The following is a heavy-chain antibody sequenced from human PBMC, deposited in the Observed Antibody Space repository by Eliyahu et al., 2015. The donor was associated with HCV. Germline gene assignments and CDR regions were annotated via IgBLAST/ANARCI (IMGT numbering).Heavy chain of an antibody. CDR2: IGWDGDET. CDR3: AKELDYSNYDGFDS. CDR1: GFTFHDXS. Sequence: EVQLVESGGAVIQPGGSXRLSCXXXGFTFHDXSMXWVRQTPGKGLEWVSLIGWDGDETQYADXVQGRFVISRDNSKNSLYLQMNSLRAEDTALYYCAKELDYSNYDGFDSWGQGTLVTVSS. V-gene: IGHV3-43*01. J-gene: IGHJ4*02. D-gene: IGHD4-11*01.